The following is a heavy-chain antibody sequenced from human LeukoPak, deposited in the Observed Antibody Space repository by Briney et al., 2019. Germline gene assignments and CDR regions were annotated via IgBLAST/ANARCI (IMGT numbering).Heavy chain of an antibody. V-gene: IGHV1-69*05. CDR1: GGTFSSYA. CDR3: ATDAEGGYSYGSPSDY. CDR2: IIPIFGTA. Sequence: SVKASCKASGGTFSSYAISWVRQAPGQGLEWMGGIIPIFGTANYAQKFQGRVTITTDESTSTAYMELSSLRSEDTAVYYCATDAEGGYSYGSPSDYWGQGTLVTVSS. D-gene: IGHD5-18*01. J-gene: IGHJ4*02.